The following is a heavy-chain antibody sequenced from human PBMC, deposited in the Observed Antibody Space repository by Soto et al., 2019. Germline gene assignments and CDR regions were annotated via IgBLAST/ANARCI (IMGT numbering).Heavy chain of an antibody. J-gene: IGHJ4*02. Sequence: PVGSLRLSCAASGSTFSSDWMHWVRQAPGKGLVWVSRMNSDGSDTQYADSVKGRFTISRDNAKNTLYLQMNSLRAEDTAVYYCCRRRYYNDKICTYYDYWGEVTVVTVSS. CDR2: MNSDGSDT. V-gene: IGHV3-74*03. D-gene: IGHD3-22*01. CDR3: CRRRYYNDKICTYYDY. CDR1: GSTFSSDW.